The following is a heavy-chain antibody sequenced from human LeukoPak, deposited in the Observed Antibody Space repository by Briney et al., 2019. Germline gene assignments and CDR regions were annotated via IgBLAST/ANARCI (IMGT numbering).Heavy chain of an antibody. D-gene: IGHD3-22*01. CDR3: ARDFGYYDSSGYYQDNAFDI. CDR2: IYTSGGT. CDR1: GGSISTGSYY. J-gene: IGHJ3*02. V-gene: IGHV4-61*02. Sequence: SETLSLTCTVSGGSISTGSYYWSWIRQPAGKGLEWIGRIYTSGGTNYNPSLKSRVTISVDTSKNQFSLKLTSVTAADTAVYYCARDFGYYDSSGYYQDNAFDIWGQGTMVTVSS.